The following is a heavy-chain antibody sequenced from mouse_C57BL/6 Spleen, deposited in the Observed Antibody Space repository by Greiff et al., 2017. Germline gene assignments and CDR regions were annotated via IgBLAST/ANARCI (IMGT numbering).Heavy chain of an antibody. Sequence: QVQLKQSGTELVKPGASVKLSCKASGYTFTSYWMHWVKQRPGQGLEWIGNINPSNGGTNYNEKFKSKATLTVDKSSSTAYMQLSSLTSEDSAVYYGRASYGSSSWYFDVWGTGTTVTVSS. V-gene: IGHV1-53*01. CDR3: RASYGSSSWYFDV. CDR2: INPSNGGT. J-gene: IGHJ1*03. D-gene: IGHD1-1*01. CDR1: GYTFTSYW.